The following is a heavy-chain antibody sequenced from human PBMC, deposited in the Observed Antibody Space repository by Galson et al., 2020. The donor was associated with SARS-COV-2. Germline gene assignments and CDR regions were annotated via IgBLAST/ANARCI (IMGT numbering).Heavy chain of an antibody. V-gene: IGHV3-30-3*01. CDR2: ISYDGSNN. Sequence: TGESLRLSCAASGFTFSSYSMHWVRQAPGKGLEWVAVISYDGSNNYYADSVKGRFTMSRDKSKNTLYLQMNSLRAEDTAVYYCAGFSVYDSSGYYYGIHYWGQGTLVTVSS. CDR1: GFTFSSYS. CDR3: AGFSVYDSSGYYYGIHY. J-gene: IGHJ4*02. D-gene: IGHD3-22*01.